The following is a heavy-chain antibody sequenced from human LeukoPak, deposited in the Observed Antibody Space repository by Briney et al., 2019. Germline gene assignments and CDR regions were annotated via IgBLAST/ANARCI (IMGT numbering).Heavy chain of an antibody. D-gene: IGHD2-21*02. Sequence: GESLKISCKASGYTFITYWIAWVRQMPGKGLEWMGLIYPDDSDTRYSPSFQGQVTISVDKSINTAYLQWTSLKASDTAMYYCASLPYCGGDCPTEYFQHWGQGTLVTVSS. CDR2: IYPDDSDT. CDR1: GYTFITYW. CDR3: ASLPYCGGDCPTEYFQH. V-gene: IGHV5-51*01. J-gene: IGHJ1*01.